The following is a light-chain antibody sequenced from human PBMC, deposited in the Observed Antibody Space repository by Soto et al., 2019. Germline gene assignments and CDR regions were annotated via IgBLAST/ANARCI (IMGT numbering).Light chain of an antibody. V-gene: IGKV3-20*01. Sequence: EIVLTQSPGTLSLSPGERATLSCRASQSVTSSYLAWYQQKPGQAPRLLIYGASNRATGIPDRFSGSGSGTDFTLTISRLEPDDFAVYYCQQYGSSRTFGLGTKVEIK. CDR2: GAS. CDR1: QSVTSSY. J-gene: IGKJ1*01. CDR3: QQYGSSRT.